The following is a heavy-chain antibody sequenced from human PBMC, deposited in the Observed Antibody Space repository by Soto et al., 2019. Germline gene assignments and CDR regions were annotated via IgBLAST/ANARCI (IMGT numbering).Heavy chain of an antibody. Sequence: PSQTLSLSCFIAGDRVSIYSGALYWIRQSPSRGLEWLGRTYYRSKWYYDYAESVKSRIIISVDTSKNQFSLQLNSVTPEDAAVYYCANDLGYSLDYWGQGIQVTVSS. V-gene: IGHV6-1*01. D-gene: IGHD5-12*01. J-gene: IGHJ4*02. CDR3: ANDLGYSLDY. CDR1: GDRVSIYSGA. CDR2: TYYRSKWYY.